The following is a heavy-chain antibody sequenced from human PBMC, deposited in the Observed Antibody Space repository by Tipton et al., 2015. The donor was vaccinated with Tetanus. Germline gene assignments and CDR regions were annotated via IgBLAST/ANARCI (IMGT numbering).Heavy chain of an antibody. CDR3: ARVQEQRIYYYGMDV. CDR1: GGTFNSYA. V-gene: IGHV1-18*01. CDR2: ISAYNGKT. Sequence: QSGPEVKKPGSSVRVSCKTSGGTFNSYAISWVRQAPGQGLEWMGWISAYNGKTKYAQRLQGRVTMTTDRSASTAYMDLRRLRSDDTAVYYCARVQEQRIYYYGMDVWGQGTTVTVSS. D-gene: IGHD6-25*01. J-gene: IGHJ6*02.